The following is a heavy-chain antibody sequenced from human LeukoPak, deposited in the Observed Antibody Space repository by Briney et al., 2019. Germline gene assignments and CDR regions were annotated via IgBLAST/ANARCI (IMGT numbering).Heavy chain of an antibody. CDR2: ISAYNGNT. V-gene: IGHV1-18*01. D-gene: IGHD3-22*01. CDR1: GYTFTSYG. J-gene: IGHJ3*02. Sequence: ASVKVSCKASGYTFTSYGISWVRQAPGQGLEWMGWISAYNGNTNYAQKLQGRVTMTTDTSTSTAYMELRSLRSDDTAVYYCARDSTFEAGGSSGWNAFDIWGQGTMVTVSS. CDR3: ARDSTFEAGGSSGWNAFDI.